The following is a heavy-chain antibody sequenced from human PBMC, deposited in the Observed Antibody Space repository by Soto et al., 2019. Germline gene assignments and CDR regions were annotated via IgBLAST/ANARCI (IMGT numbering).Heavy chain of an antibody. J-gene: IGHJ3*02. CDR3: ARAITIFGVVGAFDI. CDR1: GGSISSYY. CDR2: FYYSGST. V-gene: IGHV4-59*08. Sequence: SETLSLTCTVSGGSISSYYWSWIRQPPGKGLEWIGYFYYSGSTNYNPSLKSRVTISVDTSKNQFSLKLSSVTAADTAVYYCARAITIFGVVGAFDIWGQGTMVTVSS. D-gene: IGHD3-3*01.